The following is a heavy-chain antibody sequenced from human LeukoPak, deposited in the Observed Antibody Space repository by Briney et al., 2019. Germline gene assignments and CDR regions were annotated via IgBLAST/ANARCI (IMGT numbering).Heavy chain of an antibody. CDR2: IYYSGTT. CDR1: GGSISSATYY. J-gene: IGHJ3*02. D-gene: IGHD3-22*01. CDR3: ARTMSYYYDGSGYSAFDI. V-gene: IGHV4-39*07. Sequence: PSETLSLTCTVSGGSISSATYYWGWIRQPPGKGLEWIGSIYYSGTTYYNPSLKRRVTISTDTSKNQFSLKLSSVTAADTAVYYCARTMSYYYDGSGYSAFDIWGLGTMVTVSS.